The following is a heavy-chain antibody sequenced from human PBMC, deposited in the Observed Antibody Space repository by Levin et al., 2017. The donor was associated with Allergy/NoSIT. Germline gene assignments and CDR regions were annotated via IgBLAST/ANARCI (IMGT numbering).Heavy chain of an antibody. CDR1: GFTFIIYA. Sequence: GESLKISCAASGFTFIIYAMSWVRQAPGKGLEWLSAISGSGGSTYYADSVKGRFTISRDNSKNTLYLQMNSLRAEDTAVYYCAKGTPYGDYWYYYYMDVWGKGTTVTVSS. CDR3: AKGTPYGDYWYYYYMDV. CDR2: ISGSGGST. J-gene: IGHJ6*03. V-gene: IGHV3-23*01. D-gene: IGHD4-17*01.